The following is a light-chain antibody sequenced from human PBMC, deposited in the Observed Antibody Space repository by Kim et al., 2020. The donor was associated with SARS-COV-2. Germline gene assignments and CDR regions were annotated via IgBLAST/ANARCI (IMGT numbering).Light chain of an antibody. CDR2: WAS. CDR3: QQYDSSRT. V-gene: IGKV4-1*01. CDR1: QSVLYSSNNKNY. Sequence: DIVMTQSPDSLAVSLGGRATINCKSSQSVLYSSNNKNYLAWYQQKPGQPPTLLIYWASTRESGVPDRFSGSGSGTDFTLTISSLQAEDVAVYYCQQYDSSRTFGQGTKVDIK. J-gene: IGKJ1*01.